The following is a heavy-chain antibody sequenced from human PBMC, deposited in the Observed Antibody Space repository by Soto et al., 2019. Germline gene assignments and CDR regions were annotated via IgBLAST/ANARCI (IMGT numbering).Heavy chain of an antibody. Sequence: SVKVSCKASGGTFSSYAISWVRQAPGQGLEWMGGIIPIFGTANYAQKFQGRVTITADESTSTAYMELSSLRSEDTAVEYWARNYYYSSGYYPYYYYGMDVWGQGTTVTVSS. CDR2: IIPIFGTA. D-gene: IGHD3-22*01. J-gene: IGHJ6*02. CDR3: ARNYYYSSGYYPYYYYGMDV. V-gene: IGHV1-69*13. CDR1: GGTFSSYA.